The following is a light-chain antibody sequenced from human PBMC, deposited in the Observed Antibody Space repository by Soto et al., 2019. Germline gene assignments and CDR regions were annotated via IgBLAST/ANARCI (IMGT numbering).Light chain of an antibody. V-gene: IGLV3-21*04. CDR1: NIGSKS. CDR3: QVWDSSSDHRV. CDR2: YDS. J-gene: IGLJ2*01. Sequence: SYELTQPTSVSVAPGKTARITCGGKNIGSKSVHWYQQKPGQAPVLVIYYDSDRPSGIPERFSGSNSGNTATLTISRVEAGDEADYYCQVWDSSSDHRVFGGGTKLTVL.